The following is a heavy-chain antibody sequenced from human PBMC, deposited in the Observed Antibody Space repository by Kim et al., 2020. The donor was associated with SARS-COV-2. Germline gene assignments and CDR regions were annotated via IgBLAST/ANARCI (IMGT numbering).Heavy chain of an antibody. CDR2: IRSKANSYAT. J-gene: IGHJ6*02. D-gene: IGHD3-9*01. V-gene: IGHV3-73*01. CDR1: GFTFSGSA. CDR3: TRPHPYYDTPAGMDV. Sequence: WGSLRLSCAASGFTFSGSAMHWVRQASGKVLEWVGRIRSKANSYATAYAASVKGRFTISRDDSNNTAYLQMNSLKTEDTAVYYCTRPHPYYDTPAGMDVWGQGTTVTVYS.